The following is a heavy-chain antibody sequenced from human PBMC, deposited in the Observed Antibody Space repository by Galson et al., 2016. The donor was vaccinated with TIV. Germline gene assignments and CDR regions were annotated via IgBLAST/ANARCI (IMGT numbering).Heavy chain of an antibody. J-gene: IGHJ4*02. V-gene: IGHV3-30*18. Sequence: LRLSCAASGFTFSSYWMTWVRQSPGKGLEWLAVILYDGSSQFYADSVEGRFAISRDNSKNTLYLQMNSLGAEDTALYYCAKSGDSRSIDSWGQGTLVIVSS. CDR2: ILYDGSSQ. CDR3: AKSGDSRSIDS. D-gene: IGHD3-22*01. CDR1: GFTFSSYW.